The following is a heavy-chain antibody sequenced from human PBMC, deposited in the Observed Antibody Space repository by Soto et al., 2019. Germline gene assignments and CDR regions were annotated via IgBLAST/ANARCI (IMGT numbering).Heavy chain of an antibody. CDR3: AKPSAYGDFAGSFDS. Sequence: GGSLRLSXVASGFTFNNYAMNWVRQAPGKGLEWVSNIGGRGGNTFYANSMRGRFTISRDNSKNTVYLQMNNLRVDDSATYYCAKPSAYGDFAGSFDSWGQGTLVTVSS. CDR1: GFTFNNYA. V-gene: IGHV3-23*01. CDR2: IGGRGGNT. J-gene: IGHJ4*02. D-gene: IGHD4-17*01.